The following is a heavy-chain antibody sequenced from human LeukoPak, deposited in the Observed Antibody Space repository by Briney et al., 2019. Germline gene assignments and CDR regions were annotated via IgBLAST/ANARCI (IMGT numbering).Heavy chain of an antibody. Sequence: PGGTLRLSCAASGFTFSDYYMSWIRQAPGKGLEWVSYISSSGSTIYYADSVKGRFTISRDNAKNSLYLQMNSLRAEDTAVYYCARDNYRVEGYYYYMDVWGKGTTVTISS. CDR1: GFTFSDYY. CDR2: ISSSGSTI. CDR3: ARDNYRVEGYYYYMDV. D-gene: IGHD5-24*01. V-gene: IGHV3-11*01. J-gene: IGHJ6*03.